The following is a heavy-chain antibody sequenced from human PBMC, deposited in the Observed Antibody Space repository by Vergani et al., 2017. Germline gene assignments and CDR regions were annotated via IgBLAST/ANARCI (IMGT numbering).Heavy chain of an antibody. CDR3: ARQSTFCGGDCFSVAVED. CDR1: GYTFTNDW. CDR2: IYPDDSVA. D-gene: IGHD2-21*02. V-gene: IGHV5-51*01. Sequence: EVRLVQSGAAVKKSGESLKISCQASGYTFTNDWIGWVRQMPGEGLEWMGVIYPDDSVAKYSPSFQGRVTLSVDLSISTAYLHWKSLEASDSAMYYCARQSTFCGGDCFSVAVEDWGQGTMVTVSS. J-gene: IGHJ3*01.